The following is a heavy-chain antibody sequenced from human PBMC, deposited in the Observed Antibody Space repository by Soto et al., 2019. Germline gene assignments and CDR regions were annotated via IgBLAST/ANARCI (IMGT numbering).Heavy chain of an antibody. Sequence: GGSLRLSCAASGFTFSTYWMSWVRQAPGKGLEWVANIKQDGSEKYYVDSVKGRFTISRDNAKNSPYLQMNSLRAEDTAVYYCARDRCTSTSCFPDDRGQGTLVTVSS. CDR1: GFTFSTYW. V-gene: IGHV3-7*01. CDR2: IKQDGSEK. D-gene: IGHD2-2*01. CDR3: ARDRCTSTSCFPDD. J-gene: IGHJ4*02.